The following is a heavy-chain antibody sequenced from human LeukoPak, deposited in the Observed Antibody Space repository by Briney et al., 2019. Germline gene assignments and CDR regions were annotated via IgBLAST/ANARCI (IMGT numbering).Heavy chain of an antibody. CDR3: AKDSHHRTGHFDY. CDR1: GFTFDDYA. J-gene: IGHJ4*02. CDR2: ISWNSGSI. D-gene: IGHD1-1*01. V-gene: IGHV3-9*01. Sequence: SLRLSCAASGFTFDDYAMHWVRQAPGKGLEWVSGISWNSGSIGYADSVKGRFTISRDNAKNSLYLQMNSLRAEDTALYYCAKDSHHRTGHFDYWGQGTLVTVSS.